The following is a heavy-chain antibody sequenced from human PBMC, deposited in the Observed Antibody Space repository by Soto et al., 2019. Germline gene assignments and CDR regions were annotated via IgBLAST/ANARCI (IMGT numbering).Heavy chain of an antibody. D-gene: IGHD6-19*01. V-gene: IGHV4-59*08. CDR2: VSYSGST. CDR1: GGAFNGDY. Sequence: SETLSLTCSLSGGAFNGDYWSWIRQPPGKGLEWIGFVSYSGSTDYHPSLKSRVTISIDTSKNQFSLKMISVTAADTAVYYCARHGSASGWFFFDPWGQGALVTVSS. CDR3: ARHGSASGWFFFDP. J-gene: IGHJ5*02.